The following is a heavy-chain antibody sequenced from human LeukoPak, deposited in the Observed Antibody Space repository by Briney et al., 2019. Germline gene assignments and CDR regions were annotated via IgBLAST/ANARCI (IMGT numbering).Heavy chain of an antibody. J-gene: IGHJ4*02. CDR1: GFTFSSYS. D-gene: IGHD2-15*01. V-gene: IGHV3-21*01. Sequence: GGSLRLSCAASGFTFSSYSMNWVRQAPGKGLEWVSSITRSNYIYYADSVKGRFTISRDNAKNSLYLQMDSLRAEDTAVYYCASCRGGSCYPTYYFDYWGQGTLVTVSS. CDR3: ASCRGGSCYPTYYFDY. CDR2: ITRSNYI.